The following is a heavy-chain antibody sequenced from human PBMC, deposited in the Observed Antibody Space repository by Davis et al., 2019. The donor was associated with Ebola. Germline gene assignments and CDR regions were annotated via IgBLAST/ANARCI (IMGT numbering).Heavy chain of an antibody. J-gene: IGHJ4*02. V-gene: IGHV1-18*01. CDR3: ARDRVFDSGSPPAY. D-gene: IGHD3-10*01. CDR2: VSTYTGST. Sequence: ASVQVSCKTSGYTFNSYGISWVRQAPGRGLEWMGWVSTYTGSTDYAKKFRDRVSMTTDTSTSTAYMELTSLRSDDTAVYYCARDRVFDSGSPPAYWGQGTLVTVSS. CDR1: GYTFNSYG.